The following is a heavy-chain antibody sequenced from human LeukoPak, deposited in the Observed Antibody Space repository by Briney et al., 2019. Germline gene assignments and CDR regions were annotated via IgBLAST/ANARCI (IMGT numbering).Heavy chain of an antibody. D-gene: IGHD2-2*01. CDR1: GFTLSNYA. J-gene: IGHJ3*02. CDR3: ARDWSRYQLLWGDSDAFDI. CDR2: ISDSGGST. V-gene: IGHV3-23*01. Sequence: PGGSLRLSCAASGFTLSNYAMSWVRQAPGKGLEWVSAISDSGGSTYSADSVKGRFTISRDNSKNTLYLQMNSLRAEDTAVYYCARDWSRYQLLWGDSDAFDIWGQGTMVTVSS.